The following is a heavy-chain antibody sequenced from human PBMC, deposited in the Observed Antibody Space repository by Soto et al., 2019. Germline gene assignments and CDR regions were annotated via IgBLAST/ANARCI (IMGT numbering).Heavy chain of an antibody. Sequence: QVQLVQSGAEVKKPGASVKVSCKASGYTFTGYYMHWVRQAPGQRLEWMGWINAGNGNTKYSQKFQGRVTITRDTSASTAYMELSSLRSEDTAVYYCARGRGAMVGNWFDPWGQGTLVTVSS. V-gene: IGHV1-3*01. CDR1: GYTFTGYY. D-gene: IGHD3-10*02. J-gene: IGHJ5*02. CDR2: INAGNGNT. CDR3: ARGRGAMVGNWFDP.